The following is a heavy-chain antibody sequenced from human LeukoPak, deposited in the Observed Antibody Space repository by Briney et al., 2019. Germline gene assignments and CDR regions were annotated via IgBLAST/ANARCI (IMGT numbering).Heavy chain of an antibody. D-gene: IGHD6-19*01. CDR2: IQHSGNT. CDR1: GDSINSGSYH. CDR3: ARDGAVAGPSSMDV. Sequence: SETLSLTCTVSGDSINSGSYHWGWIRQPPGKGLEWIGSIQHSGNTYYNPSLKSRLTISVDTSKNQFSLKLNSVTAADTAVYYCARDGAVAGPSSMDVWGKGTTVTVSS. J-gene: IGHJ6*03. V-gene: IGHV4-39*07.